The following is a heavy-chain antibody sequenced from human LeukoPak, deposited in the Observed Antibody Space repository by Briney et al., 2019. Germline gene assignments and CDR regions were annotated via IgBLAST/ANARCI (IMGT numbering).Heavy chain of an antibody. V-gene: IGHV4-59*01. Sequence: SETLSLTCTVSGGSISNYYWSWIRQPPGKGLEWIGFIYYSGSTNYNPSLKSRVTISVDTSKNQFSLKVRSVTPADTAVYYCARAMAPEIAAAGTDYWGQGTLVTVSS. CDR2: IYYSGST. CDR3: ARAMAPEIAAAGTDY. CDR1: GGSISNYY. J-gene: IGHJ4*02. D-gene: IGHD6-13*01.